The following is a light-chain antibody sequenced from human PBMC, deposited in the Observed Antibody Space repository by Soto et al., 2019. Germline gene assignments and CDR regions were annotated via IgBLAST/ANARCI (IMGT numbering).Light chain of an antibody. CDR3: CSYAGCISFYV. Sequence: QSALTQPASVSGSPGQSITISCTGTSSDVGSYNLVSWYQHHPDEAPKLIIYEVNKRPSGVSNRFSGSKSGNTASLTISGLQAEDEADYYCCSYAGCISFYVLGSGPKVTVL. CDR1: SSDVGSYNL. J-gene: IGLJ1*01. CDR2: EVN. V-gene: IGLV2-23*02.